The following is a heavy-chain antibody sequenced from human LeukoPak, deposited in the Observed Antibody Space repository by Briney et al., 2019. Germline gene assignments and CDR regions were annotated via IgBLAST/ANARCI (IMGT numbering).Heavy chain of an antibody. D-gene: IGHD1-26*01. CDR1: GGSFSGYY. CDR3: ARSSGSYYTRFDY. V-gene: IGHV4-34*01. CDR2: INHSGST. J-gene: IGHJ4*02. Sequence: SETLSLTCAVYGGSFSGYYWSWIRQPPGKGLEWIGEINHSGSTNCNPSLKSRVTISVDTSKNQFSLKLSSVTAADTAVYYCARSSGSYYTRFDYWGQGTLVTVSS.